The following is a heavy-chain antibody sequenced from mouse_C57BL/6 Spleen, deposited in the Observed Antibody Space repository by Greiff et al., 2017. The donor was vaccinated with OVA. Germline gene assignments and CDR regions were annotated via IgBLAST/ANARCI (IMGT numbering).Heavy chain of an antibody. D-gene: IGHD1-1*01. CDR1: GFTFSDYG. CDR2: ISSGSSTI. J-gene: IGHJ3*01. V-gene: IGHV5-17*01. CDR3: ARKDGSSLFAY. Sequence: EVKLQESGGGLVKPGGSLKLSCAASGFTFSDYGMHWVRQAPEKGLEWVAYISSGSSTIYYADTVKGRFTISRDNAKNTLFLQMTSLRSEDTAMYYCARKDGSSLFAYWGQGTLVTVSA.